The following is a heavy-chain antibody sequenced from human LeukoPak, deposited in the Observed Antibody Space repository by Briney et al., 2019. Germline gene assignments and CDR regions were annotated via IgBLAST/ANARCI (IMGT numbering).Heavy chain of an antibody. V-gene: IGHV4-34*01. CDR1: GGSFRGYY. J-gene: IGHJ4*02. D-gene: IGHD3-3*01. Sequence: SETLSLTCAVYGGSFRGYYWSWIRQPPGKGLEWIGEINHRGSTHYNPSLTSRVTISVDTSKNQFALKLSSVTAADTAVYYCARGTYYDFWSGYYIGIWGQGTLVTVSS. CDR2: INHRGST. CDR3: ARGTYYDFWSGYYIGI.